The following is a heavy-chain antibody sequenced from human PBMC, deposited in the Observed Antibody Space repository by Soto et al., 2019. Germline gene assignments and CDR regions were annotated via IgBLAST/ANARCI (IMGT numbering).Heavy chain of an antibody. D-gene: IGHD2-8*01. CDR2: IYSGGST. CDR3: ARGSRYCANGVCYCVYYYIDV. J-gene: IGHJ6*03. Sequence: EVQLVESGGGLVQPGGSLRLSCAASGFTVSSNYMSWVRQAPGKGLEWVSDIYSGGSTYYADSGKGRFTISRHNAKNTLHLQMKSLCAEATAVYYCARGSRYCANGVCYCVYYYIDVWGRVTTVTVS. CDR1: GFTVSSNY. V-gene: IGHV3-53*04.